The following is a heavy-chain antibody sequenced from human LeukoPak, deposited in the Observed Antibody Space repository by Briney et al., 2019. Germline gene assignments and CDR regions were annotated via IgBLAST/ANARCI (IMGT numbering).Heavy chain of an antibody. Sequence: GGSLRLSCVVSGFTFSTFGMNWVRQTPGKGLECLSYITSSSDSIHYADSVRGRFTVSRDNAKNSLYLQMNSLRDEDTAVYYCARDPGYSRPSSYGYFDHWGQGTLATVSS. CDR1: GFTFSTFG. CDR2: ITSSSDSI. J-gene: IGHJ4*02. V-gene: IGHV3-48*02. CDR3: ARDPGYSRPSSYGYFDH. D-gene: IGHD1-26*01.